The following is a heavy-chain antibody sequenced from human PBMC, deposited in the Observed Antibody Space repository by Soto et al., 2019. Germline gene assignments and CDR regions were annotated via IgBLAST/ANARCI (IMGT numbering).Heavy chain of an antibody. V-gene: IGHV3-72*01. J-gene: IGHJ4*02. CDR2: SRNKANSYTT. Sequence: EVQLVESGGGLVQPGGSLRLSCAVSGFTFSDHYMDWVRQAPGKGLEWVGRSRNKANSYTTEDAASVKGRFTISRDDSANSLYLQMDSLKTEDTAGYFCIRPMTGTTRVFDYWGQGTLVTVSS. CDR3: IRPMTGTTRVFDY. CDR1: GFTFSDHY. D-gene: IGHD1-1*01.